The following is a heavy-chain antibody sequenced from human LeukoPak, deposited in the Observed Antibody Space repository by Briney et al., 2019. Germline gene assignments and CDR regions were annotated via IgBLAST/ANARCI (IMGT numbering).Heavy chain of an antibody. CDR2: IYHSGST. D-gene: IGHD5-12*01. CDR3: ASRYSGYPYDAFDI. V-gene: IGHV4-38-2*02. J-gene: IGHJ3*02. CDR1: GYSISSGYY. Sequence: SETLSLTCTVSGYSISSGYYWGWIRQPPGKGLEWIGSIYHSGSTYYNPSLKSRVTISVDTSKNQFSLKLSSVTAADTAVYYCASRYSGYPYDAFDIWGQGTMVTVSS.